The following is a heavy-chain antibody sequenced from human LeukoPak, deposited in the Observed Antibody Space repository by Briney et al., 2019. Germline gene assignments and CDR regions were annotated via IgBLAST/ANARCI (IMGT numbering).Heavy chain of an antibody. V-gene: IGHV4-4*07. CDR2: IYTSGST. J-gene: IGHJ4*02. Sequence: SETLSLTCTVSGGSISSYYWSWIRQPAGKGLEWIGRIYTSGSTNYNPSLKSRVTMSVDTSKNQFSLKLSSVTAADTAVYYCASGPGFVYYFWSSYLYWGQGTLVTVSS. CDR1: GGSISSYY. D-gene: IGHD3-3*01. CDR3: ASGPGFVYYFWSSYLY.